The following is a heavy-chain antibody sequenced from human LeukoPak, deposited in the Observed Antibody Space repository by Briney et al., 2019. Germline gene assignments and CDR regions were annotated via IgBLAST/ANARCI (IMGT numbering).Heavy chain of an antibody. Sequence: TPETLSLTCTVSGGSISSYYWSWIRQPPGKGLEWIGYIYYSGSTNYNPSLKSRVTISVDTSKNQFSLKLSSVTAADTAVYYCARDGGAFDIWGQGTMVTVSS. CDR2: IYYSGST. J-gene: IGHJ3*02. CDR3: ARDGGAFDI. V-gene: IGHV4-59*01. CDR1: GGSISSYY.